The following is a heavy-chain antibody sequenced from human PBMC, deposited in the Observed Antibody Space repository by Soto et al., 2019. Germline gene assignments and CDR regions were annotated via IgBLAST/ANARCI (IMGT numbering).Heavy chain of an antibody. D-gene: IGHD3-22*01. CDR3: ARDSYYYDSSGYYEPDY. CDR2: ISAYNSNT. J-gene: IGHJ4*02. CDR1: GYTFTSYG. Sequence: QVQLVQSGAEVKKPGASVKVSCKASGYTFTSYGISWVRQAPGQGLEWMGWISAYNSNTNYAQKLQGRVTMTTDTSTSTAYMELRSLRSDDTAVYYCARDSYYYDSSGYYEPDYWGQGTLVTVSS. V-gene: IGHV1-18*01.